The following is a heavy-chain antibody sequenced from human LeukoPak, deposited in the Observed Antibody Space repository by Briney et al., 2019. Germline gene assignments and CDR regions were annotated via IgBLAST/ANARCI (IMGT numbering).Heavy chain of an antibody. D-gene: IGHD3-3*01. CDR1: GGSFSSGYY. Sequence: SETLSLTCAVLGGSFSSGYYWSWIRPPPGKGLEWIGEINHSGSTNYNPSLKSRVTISVDTSKNQFSLKLSSETAADTAVYYCARTDRIFGVVINYYYGMDVWGQGTTVTVSS. CDR2: INHSGST. J-gene: IGHJ6*02. V-gene: IGHV4-34*01. CDR3: ARTDRIFGVVINYYYGMDV.